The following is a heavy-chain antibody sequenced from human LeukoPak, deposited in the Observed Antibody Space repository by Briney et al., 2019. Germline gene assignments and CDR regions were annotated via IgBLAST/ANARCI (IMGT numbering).Heavy chain of an antibody. CDR1: GYTFTSYY. J-gene: IGHJ2*01. D-gene: IGHD6-13*01. CDR3: ARDGGAAVAKSPEWYFDL. V-gene: IGHV1-46*01. CDR2: INPSGGST. Sequence: ASVKVSCKASGYTFTSYYMHWVRQAPGQGLEWMGIINPSGGSTSYAQKFQGRVTMTRDMSTSTVYMELSSLRSEDTAVYYCARDGGAAVAKSPEWYFDLWGRGTLVTVSS.